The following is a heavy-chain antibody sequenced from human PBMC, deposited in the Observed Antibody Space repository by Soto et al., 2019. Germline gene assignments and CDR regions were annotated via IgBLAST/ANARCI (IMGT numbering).Heavy chain of an antibody. CDR1: GFTFSSYS. CDR2: ISSSSSYI. V-gene: IGHV3-21*01. CDR3: ARELHELAYDVGAFDI. D-gene: IGHD3-16*01. Sequence: PGGSLRLSCAASGFTFSSYSMNWVRQAPGKGLEWVSSISSSSSYIYYADAVKGRFTITRDNAKNSLYLHMNSLRAEDTAVYYCARELHELAYDVGAFDIWGQGTMVTVSS. J-gene: IGHJ3*02.